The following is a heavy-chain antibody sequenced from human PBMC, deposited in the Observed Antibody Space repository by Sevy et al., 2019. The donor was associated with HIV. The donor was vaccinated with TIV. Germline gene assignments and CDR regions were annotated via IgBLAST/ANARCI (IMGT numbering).Heavy chain of an antibody. J-gene: IGHJ4*02. CDR2: INQDGSVK. CDR1: GFSLNNYW. V-gene: IGHV3-7*01. D-gene: IGHD6-13*01. Sequence: GGSLRLSCVASGFSLNNYWMNWVCQAPGKGLEWVANINQDGSVKYYVDSVRGRFTISRDNARNLVFLQMSSLRVDDSALYYCVKAIAKDGSFWGQGTLVTVSS. CDR3: VKAIAKDGSF.